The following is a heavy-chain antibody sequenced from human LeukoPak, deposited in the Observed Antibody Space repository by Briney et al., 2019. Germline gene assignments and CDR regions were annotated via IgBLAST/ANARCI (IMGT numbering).Heavy chain of an antibody. J-gene: IGHJ5*02. D-gene: IGHD3-10*01. CDR3: VTLKIPKSSGTYVTRYNWFDP. CDR1: GYTLTELS. CDR2: FNPENGAT. V-gene: IGHV1-24*01. Sequence: GASVKVSCKVSGYTLTELSMHWVRQAPGKGPEWMGGFNPENGATIYAQKFQGRVTMTEDTSTDTAYMELSSLRSEDSAVYYCVTLKIPKSSGTYVTRYNWFDPWGQGTQVIVSS.